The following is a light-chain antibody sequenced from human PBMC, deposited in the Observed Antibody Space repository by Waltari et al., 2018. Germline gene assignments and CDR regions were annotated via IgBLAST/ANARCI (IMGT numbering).Light chain of an antibody. CDR2: GAS. CDR1: QRLIKRY. CDR3: QQYGSSVMYT. J-gene: IGKJ2*01. V-gene: IGKV3-20*01. Sequence: EVVLTQSPGPLSLSPGERATLSCRARQRLIKRYVAWYQQTPGQAPTLLIYGASNRAAGIPDRFSASGSETDFTLTISRLEPEDFGVYYCQQYGSSVMYTFGQGTKLEI.